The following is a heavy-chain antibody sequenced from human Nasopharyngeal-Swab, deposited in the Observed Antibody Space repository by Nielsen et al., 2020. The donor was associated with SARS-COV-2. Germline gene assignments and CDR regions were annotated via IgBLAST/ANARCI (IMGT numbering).Heavy chain of an antibody. V-gene: IGHV3-23*01. D-gene: IGHD3-3*01. CDR1: GFTFSSYS. J-gene: IGHJ5*02. CDR2: LGTSADA. CDR3: AQDLGSEWHHYNRFDP. Sequence: GGSLRLSCAASGFTFSSYSMSWLRQAPGKGLEWVSALGTSADAFYADSVKGRFTISRDDSKNTLYLQMNNLRAEDTALYYCAQDLGSEWHHYNRFDPWGRGTLVTVSS.